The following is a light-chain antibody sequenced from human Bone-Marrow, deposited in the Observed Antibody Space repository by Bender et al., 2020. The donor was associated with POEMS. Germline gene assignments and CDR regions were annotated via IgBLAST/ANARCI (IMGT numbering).Light chain of an antibody. CDR1: SSDVGGFNY. CDR3: TSYTSASTWV. J-gene: IGLJ3*02. Sequence: QSALTQPASVSGSPGQSVTIPCIGTSSDVGGFNYVSWYQQHPGKAPKLIIYDVSNRPSGISDRFSGSKSGSTASLTISGLHTDDEADYYCTSYTSASTWVFGGGTRLTVL. V-gene: IGLV2-14*03. CDR2: DVS.